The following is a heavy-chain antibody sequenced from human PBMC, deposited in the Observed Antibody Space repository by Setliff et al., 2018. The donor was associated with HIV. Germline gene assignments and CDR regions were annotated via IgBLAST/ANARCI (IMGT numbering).Heavy chain of an antibody. V-gene: IGHV4-38-2*02. CDR1: GYSITNGNY. D-gene: IGHD7-27*01. J-gene: IGHJ6*03. CDR2: IYYTGRT. Sequence: SETLSLTCLVFGYSITNGNYWAWVRQPPGKGLEWIGSIYYTGRTYYNPSLESRVTISGDTSKNQFSLKLSSVTAADTAVYYCARAPNKPYYYMDVWGKGTTVTVS. CDR3: ARAPNKPYYYMDV.